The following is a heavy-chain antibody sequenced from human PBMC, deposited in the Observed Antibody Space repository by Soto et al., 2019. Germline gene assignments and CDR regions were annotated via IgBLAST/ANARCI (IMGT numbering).Heavy chain of an antibody. D-gene: IGHD3-22*01. CDR1: RFTFSSYT. V-gene: IGHV3-30-3*01. Sequence: GGSLRLSCAASRFTFSSYTMHWVRQAPGKGLEWVAVISYDNGSNKYYVDSVKGRFTISRDNSMNTLYLQMDSLRPEDTAVYYCARDARGSGYYNYWGQGTLVTVSS. CDR3: ARDARGSGYYNY. CDR2: ISYDNGSNK. J-gene: IGHJ4*02.